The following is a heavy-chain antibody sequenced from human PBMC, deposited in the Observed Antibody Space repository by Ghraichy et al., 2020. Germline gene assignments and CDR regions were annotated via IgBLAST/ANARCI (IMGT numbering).Heavy chain of an antibody. CDR1: GGSISSYY. Sequence: SETLSLTCTVSGGSISSYYWSWIRQPPGKGLEWIGYIYYSGSTNYNPSLKSRVTISVETSKNQFSLKLSSVTAADTAVYYCARAEYYYNSSGYYYWGQGTLVTVSS. CDR2: IYYSGST. J-gene: IGHJ4*02. D-gene: IGHD3-22*01. V-gene: IGHV4-59*08. CDR3: ARAEYYYNSSGYYY.